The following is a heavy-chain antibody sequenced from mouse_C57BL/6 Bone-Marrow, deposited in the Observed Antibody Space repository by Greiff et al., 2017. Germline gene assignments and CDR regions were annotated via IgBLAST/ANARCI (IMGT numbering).Heavy chain of an antibody. Sequence: EVKLMESGAELVRPGASVKLSCTASGFNIKDDYMHWVKQRPEQGLEWIGWIDPENGDPEYASKFQGKATITADPSSNTAYLQLSSLTSEDTAVYYCTTFDGYYVAWFAYWGQGTLVTVSA. J-gene: IGHJ3*01. V-gene: IGHV14-4*01. CDR2: IDPENGDP. D-gene: IGHD2-3*01. CDR1: GFNIKDDY. CDR3: TTFDGYYVAWFAY.